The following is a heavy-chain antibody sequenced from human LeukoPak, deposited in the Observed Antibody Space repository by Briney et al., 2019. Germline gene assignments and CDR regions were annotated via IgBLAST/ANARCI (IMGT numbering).Heavy chain of an antibody. J-gene: IGHJ4*02. CDR3: ARQGAFHY. Sequence: SETLSLTCTVAGGSISSSSYYWGWIRQPPGKGLEWIGSIYYSGSTYYNPSLKSRVTISVDTSKNQFSLKLSSVTAADTAVYFCARQGAFHYWVQGTLVTVSS. CDR1: GGSISSSSYY. CDR2: IYYSGST. V-gene: IGHV4-39*01. D-gene: IGHD3-16*01.